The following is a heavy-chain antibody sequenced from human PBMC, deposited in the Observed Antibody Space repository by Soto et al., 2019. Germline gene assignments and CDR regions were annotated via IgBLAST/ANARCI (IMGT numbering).Heavy chain of an antibody. CDR2: IYYSGNT. CDR1: GGSINSYY. J-gene: IGHJ5*02. V-gene: IGHV4-59*08. CDR3: ARLPAGYYYGSGNNWFDP. Sequence: SEALSLTCTVSGGSINSYYWSWTRQPQGKGLEWIGTIYYSGNTNYNPSLRSRATISVDTSQNQFSLRLSSVTAADTAVYYCARLPAGYYYGSGNNWFDPWGQGTLVTVSS. D-gene: IGHD3-10*01.